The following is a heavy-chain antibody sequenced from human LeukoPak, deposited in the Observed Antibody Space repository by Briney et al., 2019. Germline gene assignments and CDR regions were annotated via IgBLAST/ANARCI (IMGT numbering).Heavy chain of an antibody. CDR1: GFTFSSYG. Sequence: PGGTLRLSCAASGFTFSSYGMSWVRQAPGKGLEWVSAISGSGGSTYYADSVKGRFTISRDNAKNTLYLQMNSLRAEDTAVYYCARVRSVRAVWGKGTTVTVSS. D-gene: IGHD3-22*01. J-gene: IGHJ6*04. CDR3: ARVRSVRAV. V-gene: IGHV3-23*01. CDR2: ISGSGGST.